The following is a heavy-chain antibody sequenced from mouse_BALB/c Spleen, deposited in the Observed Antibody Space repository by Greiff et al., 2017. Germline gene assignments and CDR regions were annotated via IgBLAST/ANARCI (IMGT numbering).Heavy chain of an antibody. CDR1: GFTFTDYY. J-gene: IGHJ3*01. D-gene: IGHD2-3*01. CDR2: IRNKANGYTT. CDR3: ARDGYYSWFAY. Sequence: EVKVVESGGGLVQPGGSLRLSCATSGFTFTDYYMSWVRQPPGKALEWLGFIRNKANGYTTEYSASVKGRFTISRDNSQSILYLQMNTLRAEDSATYYCARDGYYSWFAYWGQGTLVTVSA. V-gene: IGHV7-3*02.